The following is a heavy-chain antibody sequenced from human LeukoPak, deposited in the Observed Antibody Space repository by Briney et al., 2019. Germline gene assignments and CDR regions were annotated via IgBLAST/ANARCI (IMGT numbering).Heavy chain of an antibody. Sequence: SETLSLTCAVSGDSISSGGYAWSWIRQPPGKGLEWIGYNSGSAYYNPSLKSRFIISIDTSKNQFSLKLSSVTAADTAVYYCARDRSVGVLPAPPFDFWGQGTLVTVSS. J-gene: IGHJ4*02. V-gene: IGHV4-30-4*07. CDR3: ARDRSVGVLPAPPFDF. CDR2: NSGSA. CDR1: GDSISSGGYA. D-gene: IGHD6-6*01.